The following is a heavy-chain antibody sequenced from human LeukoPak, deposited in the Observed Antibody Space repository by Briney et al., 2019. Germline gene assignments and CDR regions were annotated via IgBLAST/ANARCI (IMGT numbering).Heavy chain of an antibody. CDR2: IYWNDDK. D-gene: IGHD3-10*01. Sequence: TLSLTCTVSGGSIGSYYWGWIRQPPGKALEWLALIYWNDDKRYSSSLKSRLTITKDTSKNQVVLTMTNMDPVDTATYYCAHRMGYGSGSYGDWGQGTLVTVSS. CDR3: AHRMGYGSGSYGD. CDR1: GGSIGSYYWG. V-gene: IGHV2-5*01. J-gene: IGHJ4*02.